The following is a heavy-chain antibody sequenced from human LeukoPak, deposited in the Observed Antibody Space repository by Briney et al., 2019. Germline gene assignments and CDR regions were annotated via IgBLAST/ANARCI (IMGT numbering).Heavy chain of an antibody. Sequence: SETLSLTCTVSGGSISDYYWSWIRQPAGKGLEWIGRIYTTGSTDYNPSLKSRVTMSVDTSKNQFSLKVSSVTAADTAVYFCAGSMDIWGKGTTVTVSS. V-gene: IGHV4-4*07. J-gene: IGHJ6*04. CDR3: AGSMDI. CDR1: GGSISDYY. CDR2: IYTTGST.